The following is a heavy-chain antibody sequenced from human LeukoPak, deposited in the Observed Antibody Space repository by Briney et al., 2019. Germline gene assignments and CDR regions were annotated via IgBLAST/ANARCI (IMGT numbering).Heavy chain of an antibody. D-gene: IGHD6-13*01. Sequence: ASVKVSFKVSGYTVTELSMHWVRQSPGKGLEWMGGFHPEDGETIYSQKFQGRVTMTTDTSTSTAYMELRSLRSDDTAVYYCARGNIIAAAAWFDPWGQGTLVTVSS. J-gene: IGHJ5*02. CDR1: GYTVTELS. V-gene: IGHV1-24*01. CDR3: ARGNIIAAAAWFDP. CDR2: FHPEDGET.